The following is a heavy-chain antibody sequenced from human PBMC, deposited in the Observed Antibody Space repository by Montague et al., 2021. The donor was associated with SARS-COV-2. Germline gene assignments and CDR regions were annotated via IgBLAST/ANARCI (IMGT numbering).Heavy chain of an antibody. CDR1: GGSISSSSYY. CDR2: IYYSGSY. J-gene: IGHJ6*02. V-gene: IGHV4-39*07. CDR3: ARDLAGYYGSGSYGGMDV. D-gene: IGHD3-10*01. Sequence: SETLSLTCTVSGGSISSSSYYWGWLRQPPGKGLEWIGSIYYSGSYYYNPSLKSSVTISVDTSKNQFSLKLSSVTAADTAVYYCARDLAGYYGSGSYGGMDVWGQGTTVTVSS.